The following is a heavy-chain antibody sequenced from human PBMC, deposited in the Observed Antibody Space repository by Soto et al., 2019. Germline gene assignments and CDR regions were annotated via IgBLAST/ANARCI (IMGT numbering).Heavy chain of an antibody. Sequence: QVQLVQSGAEVKKPGSSVKVSCKASGGTFSSYTISWVRQAPGQGLEWMGRIIPILGIANYAQKFQGRVTINADKSTSTAYMELSSLRSEDTAVYYCARLDKYSSSWYPFDYWGQGTLVTVSS. CDR1: GGTFSSYT. D-gene: IGHD6-13*01. V-gene: IGHV1-69*02. J-gene: IGHJ4*02. CDR3: ARLDKYSSSWYPFDY. CDR2: IIPILGIA.